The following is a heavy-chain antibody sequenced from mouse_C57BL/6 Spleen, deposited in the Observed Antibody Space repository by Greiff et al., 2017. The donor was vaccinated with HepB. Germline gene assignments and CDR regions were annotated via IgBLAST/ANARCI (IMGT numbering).Heavy chain of an antibody. CDR3: ARSITAVVAHWYFDV. D-gene: IGHD1-1*01. V-gene: IGHV14-2*01. CDR1: GFNIKDYY. CDR2: IDPEDGET. Sequence: EVKLQESGAELVKPGASVKLSCTASGFNIKDYYMHWVKQRTEQGLEWIGRIDPEDGETKYAPKFQGKATITADTSSNTAYLQLSSLTSEDTAVYYCARSITAVVAHWYFDVWGTGTTVTVSS. J-gene: IGHJ1*03.